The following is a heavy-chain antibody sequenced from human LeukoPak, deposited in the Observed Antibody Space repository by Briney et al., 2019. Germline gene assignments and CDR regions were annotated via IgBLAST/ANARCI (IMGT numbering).Heavy chain of an antibody. D-gene: IGHD1-26*01. CDR3: ARTRSGYSTLGY. CDR1: GGSISSSSYY. Sequence: PSETLSLTCTVSGGSISSSSYYWGWIRQPPGKGLEWIGSIYYSGSTYYDPSLKSRVTISVDTYKNQFSLKLSSVTAADTAVYYCARTRSGYSTLGYWGQGTLVTVSS. V-gene: IGHV4-39*01. CDR2: IYYSGST. J-gene: IGHJ4*02.